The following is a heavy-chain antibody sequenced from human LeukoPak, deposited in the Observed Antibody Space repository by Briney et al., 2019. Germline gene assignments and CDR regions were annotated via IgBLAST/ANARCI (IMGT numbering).Heavy chain of an antibody. Sequence: ASVKVSCRASGYTFTGHFMHWVRHARGQGLGWMSWINPNSGGTNYAQKFQGRVTMTRDTSISTAYMELSRLRSDDTAVYYCARGDSSGYYNYYYYMDVWGKGTTVTVSS. J-gene: IGHJ6*03. V-gene: IGHV1-2*02. CDR1: GYTFTGHF. CDR2: INPNSGGT. D-gene: IGHD3-22*01. CDR3: ARGDSSGYYNYYYYMDV.